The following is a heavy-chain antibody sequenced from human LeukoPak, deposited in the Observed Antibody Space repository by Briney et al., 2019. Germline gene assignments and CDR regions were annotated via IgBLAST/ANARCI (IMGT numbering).Heavy chain of an antibody. CDR3: AKVVVVGATHLDY. V-gene: IGHV3-23*01. D-gene: IGHD1-26*01. Sequence: GGSLRLSCAASGFTISSYAMSLVRQAAGKGLEWVSAISGSGGSTYYADSVKGRFTISRDNSKNTLYLQMNSLRAEDTAVYYCAKVVVVGATHLDYWGQGTLVTVSS. CDR1: GFTISSYA. J-gene: IGHJ4*02. CDR2: ISGSGGST.